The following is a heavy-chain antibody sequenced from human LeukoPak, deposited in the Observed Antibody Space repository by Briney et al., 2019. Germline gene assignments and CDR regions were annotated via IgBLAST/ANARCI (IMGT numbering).Heavy chain of an antibody. Sequence: GASVKVSCKASGGTFSSYAISWVRQAPGQGLEWMGGIIPIFGTANYAQKFQGRVTITADESTSTAYMELSSLRSEDTAVYYCAREEINYYDSSAPPGRSDYWGQGTLVTVSS. D-gene: IGHD3-22*01. CDR2: IIPIFGTA. J-gene: IGHJ4*02. V-gene: IGHV1-69*13. CDR1: GGTFSSYA. CDR3: AREEINYYDSSAPPGRSDY.